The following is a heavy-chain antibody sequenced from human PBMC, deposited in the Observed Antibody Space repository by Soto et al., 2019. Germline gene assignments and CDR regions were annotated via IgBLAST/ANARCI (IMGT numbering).Heavy chain of an antibody. CDR3: ARGKPSGYRFGPRNFFYYGMDV. CDR1: SGSLTDHY. Sequence: SETLSLTCGVFSGSLTDHYWTWIRQTPGKGLEWIGEINHSGITDYNPSLKSRVTLSLDTSKNQFSLKVTALTAADTAVYYCARGKPSGYRFGPRNFFYYGMDVWGPGTTVTV. D-gene: IGHD5-18*01. J-gene: IGHJ6*02. CDR2: INHSGIT. V-gene: IGHV4-34*01.